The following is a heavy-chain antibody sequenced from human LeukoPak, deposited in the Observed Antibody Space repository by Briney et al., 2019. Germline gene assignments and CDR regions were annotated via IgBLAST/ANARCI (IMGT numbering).Heavy chain of an antibody. CDR1: GFTFTTYS. Sequence: PGGSQRLSCAASGFTFTTYSMLWVRQAPDEGLEWVAVISYNGNNQYYADSVKGRFTISRDNSKNTLYLQMNSLRAEDTAVYYCAKDQGYGSGTFLDYWGQGTLVTVSS. CDR3: AKDQGYGSGTFLDY. CDR2: ISYNGNNQ. V-gene: IGHV3-30*18. D-gene: IGHD3-10*01. J-gene: IGHJ4*02.